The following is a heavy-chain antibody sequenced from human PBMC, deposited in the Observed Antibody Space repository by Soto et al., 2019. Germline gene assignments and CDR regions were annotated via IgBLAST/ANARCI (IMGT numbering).Heavy chain of an antibody. CDR2: IFPRDSEI. Sequence: HGESLKISCTASGYGFDGFWIGWVRQMPGKGLQWMGIIFPRDSEIKYSPSFQGQVTISADTSISTTYLQWNSLKASYTAMYFCARRYMISRGRAYDSSVNWFDPWGQGTLVTVS. CDR1: GYGFDGFW. D-gene: IGHD3-22*01. J-gene: IGHJ5*02. CDR3: ARRYMISRGRAYDSSVNWFDP. V-gene: IGHV5-51*01.